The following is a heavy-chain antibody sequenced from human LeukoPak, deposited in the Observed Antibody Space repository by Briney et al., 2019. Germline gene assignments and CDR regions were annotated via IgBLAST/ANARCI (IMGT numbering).Heavy chain of an antibody. D-gene: IGHD3-10*01. V-gene: IGHV3-48*04. CDR2: IGHTGSIT. J-gene: IGHJ1*01. CDR3: VRDGAVVTSGSYPWRYFQY. CDR1: GFTFGSYS. Sequence: GGSLRLSCAGSGFTFGSYSMNWVRHAPGKGLEWVSYIGHTGSITDYADSVKGRFTVSRDNAKNSLYPQMNTLRAEDTAVYYCVRDGAVVTSGSYPWRYFQYWGLGTLVTVSS.